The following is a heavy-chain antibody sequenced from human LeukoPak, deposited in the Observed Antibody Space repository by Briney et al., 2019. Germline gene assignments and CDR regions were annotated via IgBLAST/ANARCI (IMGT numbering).Heavy chain of an antibody. D-gene: IGHD4-11*01. CDR2: ITYSGSNI. CDR1: GFTLSTYW. CDR3: ARGLTT. V-gene: IGHV3-48*03. Sequence: GGSLRLSCAASGFTLSTYWMYWVRQAPGKGLEWVSYITYSGSNIYYADSVKGRFIISRDNAKNSLYLQMNSLRAEDTAVYYCARGLTTGGQGTLVTVSS. J-gene: IGHJ4*02.